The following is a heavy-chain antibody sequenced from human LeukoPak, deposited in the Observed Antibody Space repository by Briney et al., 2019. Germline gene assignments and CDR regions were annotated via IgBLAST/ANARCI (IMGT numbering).Heavy chain of an antibody. V-gene: IGHV3-15*01. CDR2: IKSKTDGWTT. CDR3: TTGGHEYDFWSGYFYFDY. J-gene: IGHJ4*02. D-gene: IGHD3-3*01. Sequence: TAGGSLRLSCAASGFTFSNAWMSWVRQAPGKGREWVGRIKSKTDGWTTDYAAPVKGRFTISRDDSNNTLYLQMDSLKTEDTAVYYCTTGGHEYDFWSGYFYFDYWGQGTLVTVSS. CDR1: GFTFSNAW.